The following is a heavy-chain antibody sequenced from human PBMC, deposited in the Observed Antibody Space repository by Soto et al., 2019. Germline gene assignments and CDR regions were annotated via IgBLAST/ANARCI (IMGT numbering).Heavy chain of an antibody. V-gene: IGHV3-15*01. CDR3: RLDYFYYGMDV. CDR1: GFSFRNAW. Sequence: EVQLVESGGGLVKPGGSLRLSCAASGFSFRNAWMSWVRQAPGKGLEWAGRIKSKTDGGTTDYAAPVKGRFTISRDNSKNTLYLQMNSLKTEDTAVYYCRLDYFYYGMDVWGQGTTVTVSS. CDR2: IKSKTDGGTT. J-gene: IGHJ6*02.